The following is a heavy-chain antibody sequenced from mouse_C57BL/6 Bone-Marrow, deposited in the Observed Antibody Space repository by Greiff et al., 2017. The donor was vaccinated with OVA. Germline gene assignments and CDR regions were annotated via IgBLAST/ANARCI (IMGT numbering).Heavy chain of an antibody. V-gene: IGHV1-18*01. J-gene: IGHJ2*01. Sequence: VQLKESGPELVKPGASVKIPCKASGYTFTDYNMDWVKQSHGKSLEWIGDINPNNGGTIYNQKFKGKATLTVDKSSSTAYMELRSLTSEDTAVYYCARPATVVAKEFDYWGQGTTLTVSS. CDR2: INPNNGGT. D-gene: IGHD1-1*01. CDR3: ARPATVVAKEFDY. CDR1: GYTFTDYN.